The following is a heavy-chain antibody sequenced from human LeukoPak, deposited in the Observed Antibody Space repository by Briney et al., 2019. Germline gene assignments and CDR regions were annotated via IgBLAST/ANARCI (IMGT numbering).Heavy chain of an antibody. V-gene: IGHV3-9*03. CDR2: ISWNSGSI. CDR3: AKGTSLAVAGNAFDI. J-gene: IGHJ3*02. D-gene: IGHD6-19*01. CDR1: GFTFSSYA. Sequence: GGSLRLSCAASGFTFSSYAMSWVRQAPGKGLEWVSGISWNSGSIGYADSVKGRFTISRDNAKNSLYLQMNSLRAEDMALYYCAKGTSLAVAGNAFDIWGQGTMVTVSS.